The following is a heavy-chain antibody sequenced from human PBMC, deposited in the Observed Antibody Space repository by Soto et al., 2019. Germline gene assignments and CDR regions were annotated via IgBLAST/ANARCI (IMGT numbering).Heavy chain of an antibody. Sequence: EVQLVESGGGLVQPGGSLRLSCAASGFTFSSYWMHWVRQAPGKGLVWVSRINSDGSTTNYADPVKGGFTISRDNAKNTLYLIMNSLRGEDTAVYYCARVPAGGYDWNWGQGTLVTVSS. CDR2: INSDGSTT. CDR3: ARVPAGGYDWN. J-gene: IGHJ4*02. V-gene: IGHV3-74*01. CDR1: GFTFSSYW. D-gene: IGHD5-12*01.